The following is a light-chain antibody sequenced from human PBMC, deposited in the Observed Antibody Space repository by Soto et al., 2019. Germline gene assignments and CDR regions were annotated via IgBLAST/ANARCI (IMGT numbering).Light chain of an antibody. CDR2: WAS. J-gene: IGKJ4*01. CDR1: QSVLYSSNNKNY. CDR3: QQYYSTPFT. Sequence: IVMTQSPYSLSVSLGERATINCKSSQSVLYSSNNKNYLAWYQQKPGQPPKLLIYWASTRESGVPDRFSGSGSGTDFTLTISSLQAEDVAVYYCQQYYSTPFTFGGGTKVDIK. V-gene: IGKV4-1*01.